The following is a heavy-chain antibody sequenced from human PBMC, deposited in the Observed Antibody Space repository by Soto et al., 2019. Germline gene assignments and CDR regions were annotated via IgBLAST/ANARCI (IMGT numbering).Heavy chain of an antibody. J-gene: IGHJ5*02. CDR3: ARDGDPGYGFWSGPLGGGRFDP. CDR1: GATFGNTA. CDR2: IVPMFGTA. V-gene: IGHV1-69*12. Sequence: QVQLVQSGAEVKKPGSSVNVSCKTSGATFGNTAVTWVRQAPGQGLEWMGGIVPMFGTANYAQKFQGRVTITADESTNTAYMERSSLGAEGTAVYYCARDGDPGYGFWSGPLGGGRFDPWGQGTLVTVSS. D-gene: IGHD3-3*01.